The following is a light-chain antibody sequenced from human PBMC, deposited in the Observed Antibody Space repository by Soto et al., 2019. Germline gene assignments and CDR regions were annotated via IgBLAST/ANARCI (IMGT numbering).Light chain of an antibody. CDR1: QGISSA. CDR2: DAS. J-gene: IGKJ2*01. CDR3: QQFNSYPPYT. Sequence: AIQLTQSPSSLSASVGDRVTITCRASQGISSALAWYQQKPGKAPKLLIYDASSLESGVPSRFSGSGSGTDFALTIRNLQPEDFADYYCQQFNSYPPYTFGQGTKLEIK. V-gene: IGKV1-13*02.